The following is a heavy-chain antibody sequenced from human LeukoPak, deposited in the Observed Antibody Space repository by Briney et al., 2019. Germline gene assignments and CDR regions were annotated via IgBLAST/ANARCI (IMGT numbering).Heavy chain of an antibody. V-gene: IGHV3-15*01. J-gene: IGHJ4*02. Sequence: GGSLRLSCAASGFTFRNACMSWVRQAPGGGVEWVGHIKSKTDGGTTDYPAPVKGRLTISRDDSKNTLHLRINSLKTEDTAVYYCTTNTAALWLRGLDWGQGTLVTVSS. CDR1: GFTFRNAC. CDR3: TTNTAALWLRGLD. CDR2: IKSKTDGGTT. D-gene: IGHD3-10*01.